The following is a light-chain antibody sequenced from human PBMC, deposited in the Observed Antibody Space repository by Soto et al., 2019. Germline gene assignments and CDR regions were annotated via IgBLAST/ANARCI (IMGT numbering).Light chain of an antibody. CDR2: EGN. V-gene: IGLV2-23*01. J-gene: IGLJ2*01. CDR1: SSDVGIYNL. CDR3: CSYADSSTFVI. Sequence: QSVLTQPASVSGSPGQSITISCTGTSSDVGIYNLVSWYQQHPGKAPKLMIFEGNKRPSGVSNRFSGSKSGNTASLTISGLQAEDEADYYCCSYADSSTFVIFGGGTQLTVL.